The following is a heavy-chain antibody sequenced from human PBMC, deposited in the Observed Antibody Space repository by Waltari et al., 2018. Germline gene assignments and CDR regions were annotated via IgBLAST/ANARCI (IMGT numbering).Heavy chain of an antibody. CDR2: LYYKGTT. Sequence: LQLQESGPGLVKPSETLSLTCTVSGGPISRSSSYYWGWIRQPPGQGLEWIGSLYYKGTTYYNPSLRSLVTISVDTPKNQFSLKLNSVTAADTAVYFCARDPAVVYAKIDPWGQGTLVTVSS. D-gene: IGHD2-8*02. V-gene: IGHV4-39*02. J-gene: IGHJ5*02. CDR3: ARDPAVVYAKIDP. CDR1: GGPISRSSSYY.